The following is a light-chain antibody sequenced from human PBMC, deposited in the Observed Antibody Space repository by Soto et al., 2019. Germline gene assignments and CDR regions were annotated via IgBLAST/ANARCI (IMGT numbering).Light chain of an antibody. CDR2: DAS. Sequence: EIVLTQSPATLSLSPGERATLSCRASQSVDIYLAWYRQIPGQAPRLLIYDASNRATGIPDRFSGGGSGTDFTLTISSLEPEDFAIYYCQQYNSWPLTFGGGTKVDIK. CDR1: QSVDIY. J-gene: IGKJ4*01. CDR3: QQYNSWPLT. V-gene: IGKV3-11*01.